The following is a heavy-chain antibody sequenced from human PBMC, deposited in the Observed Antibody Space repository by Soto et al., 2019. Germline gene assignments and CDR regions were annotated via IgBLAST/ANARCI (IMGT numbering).Heavy chain of an antibody. J-gene: IGHJ6*02. V-gene: IGHV4-39*01. D-gene: IGHD3-9*01. Sequence: SETLSLTCTVSGGSISSSSYYWGWIRQPPGKGLEWIGSIYHSGSTYYNPSLKSRVTISVDTSKNQFSLKLSSVTAADTAVYYCARGQGWDILTGYYYYYYGMGVWGQGTTVTVSS. CDR1: GGSISSSSYY. CDR3: ARGQGWDILTGYYYYYYGMGV. CDR2: IYHSGST.